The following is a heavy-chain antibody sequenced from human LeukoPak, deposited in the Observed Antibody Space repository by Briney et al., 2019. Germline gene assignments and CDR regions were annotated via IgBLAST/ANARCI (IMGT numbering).Heavy chain of an antibody. D-gene: IGHD3-10*01. CDR2: IYSGGST. J-gene: IGHJ4*02. CDR3: ARAKPKNMVRGLIMRRESRYYFDY. Sequence: GGSLRLSCAASGFTFSSYEMNWVRQAPGKGLEWVSVIYSGGSTYYADSVKGRFTISRDNSKSTLYVQMNSLRAEDTAVYYCARAKPKNMVRGLIMRRESRYYFDYWGQGTLVTVSS. CDR1: GFTFSSYE. V-gene: IGHV3-53*01.